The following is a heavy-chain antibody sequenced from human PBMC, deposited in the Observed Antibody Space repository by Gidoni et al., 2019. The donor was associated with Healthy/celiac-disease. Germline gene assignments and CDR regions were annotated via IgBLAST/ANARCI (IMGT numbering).Heavy chain of an antibody. Sequence: QVQLQESGPGLVKPSETLSLTCTVSGGSISSYYWSWIRQPPGKGLEWIGYIYYSGSTNDNPSLKSRVTISVDTSKNQFSLKLSSVTAADTAVYYCARRVVEMATMGYFDYWGQGTLVTVSS. CDR1: GGSISSYY. J-gene: IGHJ4*02. V-gene: IGHV4-59*08. CDR2: IYYSGST. D-gene: IGHD5-12*01. CDR3: ARRVVEMATMGYFDY.